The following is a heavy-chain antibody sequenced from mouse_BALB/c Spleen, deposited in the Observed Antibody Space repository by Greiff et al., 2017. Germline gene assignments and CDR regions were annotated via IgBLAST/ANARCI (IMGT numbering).Heavy chain of an antibody. CDR3: ARSGSSYWFAY. CDR2: ISYSGST. V-gene: IGHV3-2*02. Sequence: EVMLVESGPGLVKPSQSLSLTCTVTGYSITSDYAWNWIRQFPGNKLEWMGYISYSGSTSYNPSLKSRISITRDTSKNQFFLQLNSVTTEDTATYYCARSGSSYWFAYWGQGTLVTVSA. J-gene: IGHJ3*01. D-gene: IGHD1-1*01. CDR1: GYSITSDYA.